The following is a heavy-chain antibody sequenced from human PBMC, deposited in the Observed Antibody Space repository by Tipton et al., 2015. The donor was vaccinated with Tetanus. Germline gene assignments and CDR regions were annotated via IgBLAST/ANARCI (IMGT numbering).Heavy chain of an antibody. Sequence: RSLRLSCAASGFTFTRYAMHWVRQAPGKGLEWVAVITFDGGTKYYADSVKGRFTLSRDNSQNTLYLQMNSLKVEDTAVYYCAREDGGPTLDYVDSWGQGALVIVSS. CDR3: AREDGGPTLDYVDS. D-gene: IGHD3-16*01. V-gene: IGHV3-30-3*01. CDR2: ITFDGGTK. J-gene: IGHJ4*02. CDR1: GFTFTRYA.